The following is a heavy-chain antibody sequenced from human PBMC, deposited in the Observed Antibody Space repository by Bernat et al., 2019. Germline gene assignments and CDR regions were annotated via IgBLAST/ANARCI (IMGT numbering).Heavy chain of an antibody. J-gene: IGHJ3*02. D-gene: IGHD3-22*01. CDR3: ARSYYYDSSGYANDAFDI. CDR2: ISSSSSTI. CDR1: GFTFSSYS. V-gene: IGHV3-48*02. Sequence: VQLVESGGGLVQPGGSLRLSCAASGFTFSSYSMNWVRQAPGKGLEWVSYISSSSSTIYYADSVKGRFTISRDNAKNSLYLQMNSLRDEDTAVYYCARSYYYDSSGYANDAFDIWGQGTMVTVSS.